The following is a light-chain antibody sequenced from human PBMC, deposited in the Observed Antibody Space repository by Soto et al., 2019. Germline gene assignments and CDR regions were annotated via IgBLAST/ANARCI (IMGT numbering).Light chain of an antibody. CDR3: AAWDDRLNGWV. Sequence: QSVLTQPPSASGTPGQRVTISCSGSSSNIGSNTVNWYQQVPGTAPKLLIYNNNQRPSGVPDRFSGSKSGTSASLAIGGLQSEDEGDYYCAAWDDRLNGWVLGGGTKLTVL. J-gene: IGLJ3*02. CDR2: NNN. CDR1: SSNIGSNT. V-gene: IGLV1-44*01.